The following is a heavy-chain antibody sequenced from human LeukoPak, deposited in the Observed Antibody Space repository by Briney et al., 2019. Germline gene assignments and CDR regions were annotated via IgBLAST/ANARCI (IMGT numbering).Heavy chain of an antibody. J-gene: IGHJ4*02. CDR1: GYTFTNYD. Sequence: GASVKVSCKASGYTFTNYDINWVRQAPGQGLEWMGWISAYNGNTNYAQKLQGRVTMTTDTSTSTAYMELRSLRSDDAAVYYCARSYSGSPNLGVGDWGQGTLVTVSS. CDR2: ISAYNGNT. V-gene: IGHV1-18*01. CDR3: ARSYSGSPNLGVGD. D-gene: IGHD1-26*01.